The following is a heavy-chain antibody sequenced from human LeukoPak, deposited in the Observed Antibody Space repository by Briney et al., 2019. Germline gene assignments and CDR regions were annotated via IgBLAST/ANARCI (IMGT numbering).Heavy chain of an antibody. CDR2: IIPILGIA. V-gene: IGHV1-69*04. CDR3: ADSSQIDYYYYGMDV. J-gene: IGHJ6*02. CDR1: GGTFSSYA. Sequence: ASVKVSCKASGGTFSSYAISWVRQAPGQGLEWMGRIIPILGIANYAQKFQGRVTITADKSTSTAYMELSSLRSEDAAVYYCADSSQIDYYYYGMDVWGQGTTVTVSS. D-gene: IGHD3-22*01.